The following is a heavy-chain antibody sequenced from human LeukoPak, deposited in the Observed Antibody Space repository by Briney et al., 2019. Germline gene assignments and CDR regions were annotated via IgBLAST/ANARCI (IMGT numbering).Heavy chain of an antibody. Sequence: SVKVSCKASGGTFSSYAISWVRQAPGQGLEWMGGIIPIFGTANYAQKFQGRVTITADESTSTAYMELSSLRSEDTAVYYCARSRTETRYYYYGMDVWGQGTTVTVSS. J-gene: IGHJ6*02. D-gene: IGHD1-14*01. V-gene: IGHV1-69*13. CDR1: GGTFSSYA. CDR2: IIPIFGTA. CDR3: ARSRTETRYYYYGMDV.